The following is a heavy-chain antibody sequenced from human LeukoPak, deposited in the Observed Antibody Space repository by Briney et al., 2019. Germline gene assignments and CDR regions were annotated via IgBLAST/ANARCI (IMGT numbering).Heavy chain of an antibody. D-gene: IGHD2-21*02. CDR3: ARLVGTARFDY. V-gene: IGHV4-34*01. J-gene: IGHJ4*02. CDR1: GGSFSGYY. CDR2: INHSGST. Sequence: SETLSLTCAVYGGSFSGYYWSWIRQPPGKGLEWIREINHSGSTNYNPSLKSRVTISVDTSKNQFSLKLSSVTAADTAVYYCARLVGTARFDYWGQGTLVTVSS.